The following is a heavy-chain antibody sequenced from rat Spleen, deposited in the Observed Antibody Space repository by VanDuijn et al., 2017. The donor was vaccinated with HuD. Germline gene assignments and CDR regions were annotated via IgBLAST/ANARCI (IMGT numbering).Heavy chain of an antibody. CDR1: GFTFSNYG. CDR3: TTGGPYYFDY. CDR2: ISPSGVGT. V-gene: IGHV5-19*01. J-gene: IGHJ2*01. Sequence: EVQLVESGGGLVQPGRSLKLSCAASGFTFSNYGMHWIRQAPTRGLEWVASISPSGVGTSFRDSVKGRFTISRDSARRSLSLHMDGLRSEDTATYFCTTGGPYYFDYGGQGVVVTVSS.